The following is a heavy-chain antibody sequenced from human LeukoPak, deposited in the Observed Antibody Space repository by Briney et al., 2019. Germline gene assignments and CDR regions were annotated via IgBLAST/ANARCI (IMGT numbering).Heavy chain of an antibody. Sequence: PSETLSLTCAFYGGSFSGYYWSWIRQPPGKGLEWIGEINHSGSTNYNPSLKSRATTSVDTSKNQFSLKLSSVTAADTAVYYCARKGYYPKYYFDYWGQGTLVTVSS. J-gene: IGHJ4*02. CDR2: INHSGST. CDR3: ARKGYYPKYYFDY. CDR1: GGSFSGYY. D-gene: IGHD3-10*01. V-gene: IGHV4-34*01.